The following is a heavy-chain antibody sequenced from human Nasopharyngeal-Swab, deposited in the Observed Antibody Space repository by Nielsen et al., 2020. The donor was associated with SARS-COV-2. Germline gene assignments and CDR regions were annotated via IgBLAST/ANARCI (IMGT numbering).Heavy chain of an antibody. CDR2: IDTNTGNP. J-gene: IGHJ4*02. D-gene: IGHD6-13*01. V-gene: IGHV7-4-1*02. Sequence: ASVKVSCKASGYTFTSYAMNWVRQAPGQGLEWMGWIDTNTGNPTYAQGFTGRFVFSLDTSVSTAYLQISSLKAEDTAVYYCARAGSSWAIYYFDYWGQGTLVTVSS. CDR3: ARAGSSWAIYYFDY. CDR1: GYTFTSYA.